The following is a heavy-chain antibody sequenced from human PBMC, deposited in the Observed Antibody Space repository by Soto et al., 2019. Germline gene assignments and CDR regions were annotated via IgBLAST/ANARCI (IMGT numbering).Heavy chain of an antibody. D-gene: IGHD2-2*01. J-gene: IGHJ6*02. CDR1: GGSISSGGYY. CDR3: ARGNIVVVPAAIDNYGMDV. CDR2: IYYSGST. V-gene: IGHV4-31*03. Sequence: SETLSLTCTVSGGSISSGGYYWSWIRQHPGKGLEWIGYIYYSGSTYYNPSLKSRVTISVDTSKNQFSLKLSSVTAADTAVYCCARGNIVVVPAAIDNYGMDVWGQGTTVTVSS.